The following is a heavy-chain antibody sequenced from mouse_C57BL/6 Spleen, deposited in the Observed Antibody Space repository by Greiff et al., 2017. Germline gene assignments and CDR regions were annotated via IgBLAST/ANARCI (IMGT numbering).Heavy chain of an antibody. Sequence: VQLQQSGPELVKPGASVKISCKASGYAFSSSWMNWVKQRPGKGLEWIGRIYPGDGDTNYNGKFKGKATLTADKSSSTAYMQLSSLTSEDSAVYFCANGNEKGSPFFDYWGQGTTLTVSS. V-gene: IGHV1-82*01. D-gene: IGHD2-1*01. J-gene: IGHJ2*01. CDR1: GYAFSSSW. CDR3: ANGNEKGSPFFDY. CDR2: IYPGDGDT.